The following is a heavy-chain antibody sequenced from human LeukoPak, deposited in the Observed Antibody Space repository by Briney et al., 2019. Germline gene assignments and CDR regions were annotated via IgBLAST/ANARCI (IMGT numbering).Heavy chain of an antibody. CDR3: AKDAIPDYYFDY. CDR1: GFTFDDYG. D-gene: IGHD2-2*01. J-gene: IGHJ4*02. Sequence: EPGGSLRLSCAASGFTFDDYGMSWVRQAPGKGLEWVAVISYDGSNKYYADSVKGRFTISRDNSKNTLYLQMNSLRAEDTAVYYCAKDAIPDYYFDYWGQGTLVTVSS. CDR2: ISYDGSNK. V-gene: IGHV3-30*18.